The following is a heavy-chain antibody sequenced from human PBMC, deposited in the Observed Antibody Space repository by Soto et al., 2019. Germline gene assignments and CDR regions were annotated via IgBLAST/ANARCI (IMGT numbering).Heavy chain of an antibody. V-gene: IGHV1-69*04. CDR3: ARDWYYDSSGYLYAFDI. Sequence: SVKVSCKASGGTFSSYTISWVRQAPGQGLEWMGRIIPILGIANYAQKFQGRVTITADKSTSTAYMELSSLRSEDTAVYYCARDWYYDSSGYLYAFDIWGQGTMVTVSS. CDR1: GGTFSSYT. J-gene: IGHJ3*02. D-gene: IGHD3-22*01. CDR2: IIPILGIA.